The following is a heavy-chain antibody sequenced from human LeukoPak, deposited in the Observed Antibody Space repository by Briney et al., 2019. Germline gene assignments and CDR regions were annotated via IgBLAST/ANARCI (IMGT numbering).Heavy chain of an antibody. Sequence: ASVKVSCKASGYTFTGYYMHWVRQAPGQGLEWMGWINPNSGGTNYAQKFQGRVTMTRDTSISTAYMELSRLRSDDTAVYYCATLYCSSTSCYGALDIWGQGTMVTVSS. CDR1: GYTFTGYY. J-gene: IGHJ3*02. D-gene: IGHD2-2*01. V-gene: IGHV1-2*02. CDR3: ATLYCSSTSCYGALDI. CDR2: INPNSGGT.